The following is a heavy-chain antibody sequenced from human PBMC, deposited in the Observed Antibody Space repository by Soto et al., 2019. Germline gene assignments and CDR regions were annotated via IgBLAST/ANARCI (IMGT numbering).Heavy chain of an antibody. Sequence: SETLSLTCAVYGGSFSGYYWSWIRQPPGKGLEWIGEINHSGSTNYNPSLKSRVTISVDTSKNQFSLKLSSVTAADTAVYYCARGEGVVPAPPRVEGYYYYYMDVWGKGTTVTVSS. D-gene: IGHD2-2*01. CDR2: INHSGST. CDR3: ARGEGVVPAPPRVEGYYYYYMDV. CDR1: GGSFSGYY. J-gene: IGHJ6*03. V-gene: IGHV4-34*01.